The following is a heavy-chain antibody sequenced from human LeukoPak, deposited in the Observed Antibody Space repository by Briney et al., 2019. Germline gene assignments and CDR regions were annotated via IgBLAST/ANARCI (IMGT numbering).Heavy chain of an antibody. CDR1: GGSISSSSYY. CDR3: ARQMAIPDYDFWSGYYQGAFDT. CDR2: IYYSGST. V-gene: IGHV4-39*01. D-gene: IGHD3-3*01. Sequence: SETLSLTCTVSGGSISSSSYYWGWIRQPPGKGLEWIGSIYYSGSTYYNPSLKSRVTISVDTSKNQFSLKLSSVTAADTAVYYCARQMAIPDYDFWSGYYQGAFDTWGQGTMVTVSS. J-gene: IGHJ3*02.